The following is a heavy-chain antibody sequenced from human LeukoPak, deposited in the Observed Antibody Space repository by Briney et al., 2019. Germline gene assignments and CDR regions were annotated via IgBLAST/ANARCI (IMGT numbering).Heavy chain of an antibody. Sequence: SETLSLTCAVYGGSFSGYYWSWIRQPPGKGLEWIGEINHSGSTNYNPSLKSRVTISVDTSKNQFSLKLSSVTAADTAVYYCARLAAGIPVLYYYYYMDVWGKGTTVTISS. CDR2: INHSGST. J-gene: IGHJ6*03. D-gene: IGHD6-19*01. V-gene: IGHV4-34*01. CDR3: ARLAAGIPVLYYYYYMDV. CDR1: GGSFSGYY.